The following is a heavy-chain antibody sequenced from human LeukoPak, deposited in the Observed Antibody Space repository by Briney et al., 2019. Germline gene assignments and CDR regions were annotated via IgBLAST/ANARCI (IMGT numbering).Heavy chain of an antibody. CDR2: IKSKTDGGTT. J-gene: IGHJ6*02. D-gene: IGHD3-10*01. Sequence: KSGGSLRLSCAASGFTFSNAWMSWVRQAPGKGLEWVGRIKSKTDGGTTDYAAPVKGRFTISRDDSKNTLYLQMNSLKTEDTAVYYCAKITGSGSYSAYYYYCMDVWGQGTTVTVSS. CDR1: GFTFSNAW. CDR3: AKITGSGSYSAYYYYCMDV. V-gene: IGHV3-15*01.